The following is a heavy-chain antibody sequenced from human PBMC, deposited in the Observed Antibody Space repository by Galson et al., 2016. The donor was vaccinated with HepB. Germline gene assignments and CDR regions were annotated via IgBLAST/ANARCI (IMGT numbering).Heavy chain of an antibody. CDR2: LYYSGST. Sequence: SLTCTVSGGSISSSSYFWGWIRQPPGKGLEWIGNLYYSGSTNYNPSLNSRATMSVDTSKNQFSLKLYSVTAADTAVYYCARGSSGTHYTSDYWGQGTLVTGSS. D-gene: IGHD3-10*01. CDR1: GGSISSSSYF. CDR3: ARGSSGTHYTSDY. V-gene: IGHV4-39*07. J-gene: IGHJ4*02.